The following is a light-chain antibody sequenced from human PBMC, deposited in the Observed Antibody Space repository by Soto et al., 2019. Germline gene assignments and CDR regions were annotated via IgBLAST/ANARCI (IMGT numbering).Light chain of an antibody. V-gene: IGKV3-20*01. CDR2: GAS. CDR1: QSVSNSY. J-gene: IGKJ2*01. Sequence: EIVLTQSPGTLSLSPGERGTLSCRASQSVSNSYLAWYQQKPGQAPRLLIYGASSRATGIPDRFSGSGSGTEFTLTISRLEPEDFAVYYCQQYGSLPYTFGQGTKLEIK. CDR3: QQYGSLPYT.